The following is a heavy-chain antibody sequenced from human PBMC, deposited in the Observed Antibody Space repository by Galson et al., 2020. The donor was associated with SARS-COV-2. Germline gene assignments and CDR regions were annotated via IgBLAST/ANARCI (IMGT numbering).Heavy chain of an antibody. CDR2: LKSKANNYAP. Sequence: GGTLRLSCAASGFTFSGSAMHWVRQASGKGLEWLGRLKSKANNYAPAYAASVKGRCTLSRDDSKNTAYLQLNSLRTEDTAVYYCTIGYCSSTACYPRFDPWGQGTLVTVSA. CDR3: TIGYCSSTACYPRFDP. V-gene: IGHV3-73*01. D-gene: IGHD2-2*01. CDR1: GFTFSGSA. J-gene: IGHJ5*02.